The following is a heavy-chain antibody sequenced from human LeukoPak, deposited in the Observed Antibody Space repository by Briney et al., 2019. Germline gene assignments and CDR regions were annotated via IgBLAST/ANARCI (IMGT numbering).Heavy chain of an antibody. CDR1: GGSFSGYY. J-gene: IGHJ4*02. CDR3: ARAVSGRKIDY. D-gene: IGHD1-26*01. Sequence: SKTLSLTCAVYGGSFSGYYWSWIRQPPGKGLEWIGEINHSGSTNYNPSLKSRVTISVDTSKNQFSLKLSSVTAADTAVYYCARAVSGRKIDYWGQGTLVTVSS. V-gene: IGHV4-34*01. CDR2: INHSGST.